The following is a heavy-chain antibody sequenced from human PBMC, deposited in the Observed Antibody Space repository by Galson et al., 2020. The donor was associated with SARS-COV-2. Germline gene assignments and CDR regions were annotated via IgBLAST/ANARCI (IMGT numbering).Heavy chain of an antibody. CDR1: GFTFSDYY. CDR3: ARDLSSSYYDFWSGLGY. D-gene: IGHD3-3*01. J-gene: IGHJ4*02. Sequence: GESLKISCAASGFTFSDYYMSWIRQAPGKGLEWVSYISSSSSYTNYADSVKGRFTISRDNAKNSLYLQMNSLRSDDTAVYYCARDLSSSYYDFWSGLGYWGQGTLVTVSS. V-gene: IGHV3-11*05. CDR2: ISSSSSYT.